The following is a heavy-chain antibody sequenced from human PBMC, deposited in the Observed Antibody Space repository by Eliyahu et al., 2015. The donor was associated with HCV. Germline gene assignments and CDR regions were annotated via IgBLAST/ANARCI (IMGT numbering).Heavy chain of an antibody. CDR3: AGVPKEGDFDY. CDR2: INHSGNT. D-gene: IGHD3-16*01. J-gene: IGHJ4*02. CDR1: GGSFSGYY. V-gene: IGHV4-34*01. Sequence: QVQLQQWGAGLLKPSETLSLTCAVYGGSFSGYYWSWIRQPPGKGLEWIGEINHSGNTNYNPSLKSRVTISVDTSKNQFSLILSSVTAADTAVYYCAGVPKEGDFDYWGQGTLVTVSS.